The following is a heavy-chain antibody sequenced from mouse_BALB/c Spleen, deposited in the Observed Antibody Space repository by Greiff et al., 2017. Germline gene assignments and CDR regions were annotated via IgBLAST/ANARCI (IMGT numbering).Heavy chain of an antibody. CDR3: ARDRRDDYVAMDY. V-gene: IGHV2-9*02. CDR1: GFSLTSYG. CDR2: IWAGGST. J-gene: IGHJ4*01. Sequence: QVQLQQSGPGLVAPSQSLSITCTVSGFSLTSYGVHWVRQPPGKGLEWLGVIWAGGSTNYNSALMSRLSISKDNSKSQVFLKMNSLQTDDTAMYYCARDRRDDYVAMDYWGQGTSVTVSS.